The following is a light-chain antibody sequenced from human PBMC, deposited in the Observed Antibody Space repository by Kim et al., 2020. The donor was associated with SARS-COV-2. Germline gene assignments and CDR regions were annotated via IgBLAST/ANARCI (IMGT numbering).Light chain of an antibody. CDR3: QQSYGSPPT. V-gene: IGKV1-39*01. CDR2: GAS. Sequence: ASVGDRVTITCQASQSINNFFNWYQQKAGEAPTLLIYGASRLQSGVPSRFSGSGSGTDFTLTISSLQPEDFATYYCQQSYGSPPTFGQGTKVEIK. J-gene: IGKJ1*01. CDR1: QSINNF.